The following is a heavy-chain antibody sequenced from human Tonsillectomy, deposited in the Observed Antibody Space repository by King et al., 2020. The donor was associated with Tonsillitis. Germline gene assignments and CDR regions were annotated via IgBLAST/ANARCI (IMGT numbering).Heavy chain of an antibody. V-gene: IGHV3-64D*06. CDR1: GFTFSSYA. CDR3: VKDRIIAARPADY. J-gene: IGHJ4*02. CDR2: ISSNGGST. D-gene: IGHD6-6*01. Sequence: VQLVESGGGLVQPGGSLRLSCSASGFTFSSYAMHWVRQAPGKGLEYVSAISSNGGSTYYADSVKGRFTISRDNSKNTLYLQMSSLRAEDTAVYYCVKDRIIAARPADYWGQRTLVTVSS.